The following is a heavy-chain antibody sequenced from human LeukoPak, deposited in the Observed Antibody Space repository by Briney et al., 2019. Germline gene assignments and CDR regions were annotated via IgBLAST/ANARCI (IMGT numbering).Heavy chain of an antibody. CDR2: IYYSGTT. V-gene: IGHV4-39*07. Sequence: SETLSLTCTVSGGSISSSSYYWGWIRQPPGKGLEWIGSIYYSGTTYYNPSLKSRVTISVDTSKNQFSLKLSSVTAADTAVYYCARHSGWYNLFDYWGQGTLVTVSS. D-gene: IGHD6-19*01. J-gene: IGHJ4*02. CDR3: ARHSGWYNLFDY. CDR1: GGSISSSSYY.